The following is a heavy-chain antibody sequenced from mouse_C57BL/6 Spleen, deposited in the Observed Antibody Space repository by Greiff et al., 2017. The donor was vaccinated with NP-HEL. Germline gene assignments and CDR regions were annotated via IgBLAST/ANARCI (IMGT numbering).Heavy chain of an antibody. CDR3: ARSRYYGSSYYFDY. V-gene: IGHV1-52*01. Sequence: QVQLQQPGAELVRPGSSVKLSCKASGYTFTSYWMHWVKQRPIQGLEWIGNIDPSDSETHYNQKFKDKATLTVDKSSSTVYMQLSSLTSEDSAVYYCARSRYYGSSYYFDYWGQGTTLTVSS. CDR1: GYTFTSYW. J-gene: IGHJ2*01. D-gene: IGHD1-1*01. CDR2: IDPSDSET.